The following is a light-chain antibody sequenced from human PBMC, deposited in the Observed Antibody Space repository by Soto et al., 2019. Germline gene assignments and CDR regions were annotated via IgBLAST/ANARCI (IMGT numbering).Light chain of an antibody. CDR3: AAWDDSLNGVV. CDR1: SSDIGSNT. Sequence: QSALTQPPSASGAPGQRVTISCSGSSSDIGSNTVNWYQQLPGTAPKVLIQSNSHRPSGVPDRFSGSKSGTSASLAISGLQSEDEADYYCAAWDDSLNGVVFGGGTQLTVL. CDR2: SNS. V-gene: IGLV1-44*01. J-gene: IGLJ2*01.